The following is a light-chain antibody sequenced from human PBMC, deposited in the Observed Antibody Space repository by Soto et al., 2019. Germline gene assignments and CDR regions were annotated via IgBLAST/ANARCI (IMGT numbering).Light chain of an antibody. CDR3: QSYDSSLSGLRVV. V-gene: IGLV1-40*01. CDR1: SSNIGAGYD. J-gene: IGLJ2*01. Sequence: QSVLTQPPSVSGAPGQRVTISCTGSSSNIGAGYDVHWYQQLPGTAPKLLIYGNSNRPSGVPDRFSGSKSGTSASLAITGLQAEDEADYYCQSYDSSLSGLRVVFGGGPSSPS. CDR2: GNS.